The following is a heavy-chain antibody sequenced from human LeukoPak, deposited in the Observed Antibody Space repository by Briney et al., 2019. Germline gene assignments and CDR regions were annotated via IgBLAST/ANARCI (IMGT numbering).Heavy chain of an antibody. CDR3: AKEEYSYGHPTRLDY. V-gene: IGHV3-53*01. CDR1: GFTVSSNY. CDR2: IYSGGST. Sequence: PGGSLRLSCAASGFTVSSNYMSWVRQAPGKGLEWVSVIYSGGSTYYADSVKGRFTISRDNSKNTLYLQMNSLRAEDTAVYYCAKEEYSYGHPTRLDYWGQGTLVTVSS. J-gene: IGHJ4*02. D-gene: IGHD5-18*01.